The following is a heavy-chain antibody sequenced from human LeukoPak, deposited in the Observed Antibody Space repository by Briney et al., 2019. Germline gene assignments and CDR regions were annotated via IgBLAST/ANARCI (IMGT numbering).Heavy chain of an antibody. CDR1: GFTFTDYY. Sequence: ASMKVTCKSSGFTFTDYYIHWVRQAPGQGLEWMGYIGPHSSATSSPQEFQGRVTMTRDTSMSTAYMELTRLTSDDTAVYYCAREGNGLLSKDFDYWGQGTLVTVSS. J-gene: IGHJ4*02. CDR3: AREGNGLLSKDFDY. CDR2: IGPHSSAT. D-gene: IGHD2/OR15-2a*01. V-gene: IGHV1-2*02.